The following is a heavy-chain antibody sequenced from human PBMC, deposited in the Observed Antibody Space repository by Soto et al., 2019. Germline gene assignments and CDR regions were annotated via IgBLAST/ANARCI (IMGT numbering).Heavy chain of an antibody. CDR1: GFTVSSNY. CDR3: AKDLVVTVFGVVIPVLDY. V-gene: IGHV3-23*01. CDR2: ISGSGGST. Sequence: PGGSLSLSCAASGFTVSSNYMSWVRQAPGKGLEWVSAISGSGGSTYYADSVKGRFTISRDNSKSTLYLQMNSLRAEDTAVYYCAKDLVVTVFGVVIPVLDYWGQGTLVTVSS. J-gene: IGHJ4*02. D-gene: IGHD3-3*01.